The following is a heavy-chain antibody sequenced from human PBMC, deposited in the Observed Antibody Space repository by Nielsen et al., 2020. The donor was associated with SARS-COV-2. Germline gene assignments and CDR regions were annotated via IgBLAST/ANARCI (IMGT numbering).Heavy chain of an antibody. Sequence: GGSLRLSCAASEFTFSSYAMHWVRQAPGKGPEWVAVISYDGSNEYYAEFVKGRFTISRDNSKNTLYLEIHSLRAEDTAVYYCAKVITEWELLSVAFDIWGQGTMVTVSS. V-gene: IGHV3-30*18. J-gene: IGHJ3*02. CDR3: AKVITEWELLSVAFDI. CDR1: EFTFSSYA. D-gene: IGHD1-26*01. CDR2: ISYDGSNE.